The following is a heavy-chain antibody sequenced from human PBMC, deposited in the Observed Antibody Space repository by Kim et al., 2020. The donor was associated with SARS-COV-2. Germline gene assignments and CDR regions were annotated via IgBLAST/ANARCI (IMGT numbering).Heavy chain of an antibody. D-gene: IGHD6-13*01. J-gene: IGHJ3*02. V-gene: IGHV4-30-2*05. CDR2: GKT. Sequence: GKTDYNPSLKSRISISTDTSKNHFSLTRTSVTTADTAVYYCATAAGDAFDIWGQGTMVTVSS. CDR3: ATAAGDAFDI.